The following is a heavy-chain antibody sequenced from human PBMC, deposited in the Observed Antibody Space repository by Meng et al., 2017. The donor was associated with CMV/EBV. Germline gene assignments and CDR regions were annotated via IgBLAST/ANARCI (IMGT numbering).Heavy chain of an antibody. CDR3: ARGGIAAAGLH. CDR1: GGSISSSSYY. Sequence: QLQLQESRPGLVKPSEPLSLTCTVSGGSISSSSYYWGWIRQPPGKGLEWIGSIYYSGSTYYNPSLKSRVTISVDTSKNQFSLKLSSVTAADTAVYYCARGGIAAAGLHWGQGTLVTVSS. J-gene: IGHJ4*02. CDR2: IYYSGST. D-gene: IGHD6-13*01. V-gene: IGHV4-39*07.